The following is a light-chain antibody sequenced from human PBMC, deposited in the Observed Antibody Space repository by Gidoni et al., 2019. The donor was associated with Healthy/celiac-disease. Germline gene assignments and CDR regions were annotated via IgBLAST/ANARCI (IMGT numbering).Light chain of an antibody. CDR2: AAS. CDR1: QSISSY. J-gene: IGKJ1*01. CDR3: KQSYSTPRT. V-gene: IGKV1-39*01. Sequence: DIQMTQSPSSLSASVGDRVTITCRASQSISSYLNWYQQKPGKATKLLIYAASSLQSGVPSRFSGSGSGTDFTLTISSLQPEDFATYYCKQSYSTPRTCGQGTKVEIK.